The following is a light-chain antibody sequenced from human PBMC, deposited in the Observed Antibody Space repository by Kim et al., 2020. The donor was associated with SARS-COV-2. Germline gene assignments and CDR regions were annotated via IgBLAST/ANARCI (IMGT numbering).Light chain of an antibody. Sequence: QSVLTQQPSASGTPGQRVTISCSGSSSNIGSNSVNWYQKLPGTAPKLLIYSNSQRPSGVPDRFSGSKSGTSASLAISGLQSEDETEYYCAAWDDSRKGPVFGGGTQLTVL. CDR2: SNS. CDR1: SSNIGSNS. V-gene: IGLV1-44*01. CDR3: AAWDDSRKGPV. J-gene: IGLJ2*01.